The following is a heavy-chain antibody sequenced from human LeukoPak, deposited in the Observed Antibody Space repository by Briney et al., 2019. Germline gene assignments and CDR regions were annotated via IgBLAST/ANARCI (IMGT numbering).Heavy chain of an antibody. J-gene: IGHJ6*03. Sequence: TSQTLSLTCTVSGGSISGGNYYWSWIRHPAGKGLEWIGRIQTSESTTYNPSPQSRVPISVDTSKNQVSLKLSSVTAADTAVYYCARESRYNFWSGYYQEYYYMDIWGKGTTVTVSS. CDR2: IQTSEST. CDR1: GGSISGGNYY. CDR3: ARESRYNFWSGYYQEYYYMDI. D-gene: IGHD3-3*01. V-gene: IGHV4-61*02.